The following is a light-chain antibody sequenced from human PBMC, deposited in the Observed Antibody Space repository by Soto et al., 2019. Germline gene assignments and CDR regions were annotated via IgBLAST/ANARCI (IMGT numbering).Light chain of an antibody. J-gene: IGLJ3*02. V-gene: IGLV2-14*01. CDR2: DVS. CDR1: SSDVGDNNY. CDR3: SSYTSSSTSACV. Sequence: QSALTQPASVSGSPGQSITISCTETSSDVGDNNYVSWYQQYPGKAPKLMIFDVSNRPSGVSNRFSGSKSGNTASLTISGLQAEDEADYYCSSYTSSSTSACVFGGGTKLTVL.